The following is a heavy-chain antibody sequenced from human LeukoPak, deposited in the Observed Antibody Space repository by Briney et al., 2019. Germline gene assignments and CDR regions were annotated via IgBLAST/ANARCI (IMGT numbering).Heavy chain of an antibody. CDR3: ASEGSSGLGFFDV. D-gene: IGHD3-22*01. J-gene: IGHJ2*01. Sequence: GGSLRLSCAASGLTFRNYYVHWLRQAPGGGLVWVARISGDGRYTKTADSLEGRFTISRGNANNTLYLQMVSLRADDTAVYFCASEGSSGLGFFDVWGRGTLVTVSS. V-gene: IGHV3-74*01. CDR2: ISGDGRYT. CDR1: GLTFRNYY.